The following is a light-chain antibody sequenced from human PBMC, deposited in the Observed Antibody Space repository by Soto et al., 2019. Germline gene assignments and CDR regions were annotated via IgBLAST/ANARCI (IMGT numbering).Light chain of an antibody. CDR1: QDISNY. Sequence: DIQMTQSPSSLSASVGDRVTITCQASQDISNYLNWYQQKPAKAPKLLIYDASNLETGVPSRFSGGGSWTDFTFTISSLQAEDIAAYYCQQYDNRPSFTFGPGTKVDIK. CDR2: DAS. J-gene: IGKJ3*01. CDR3: QQYDNRPSFT. V-gene: IGKV1-33*01.